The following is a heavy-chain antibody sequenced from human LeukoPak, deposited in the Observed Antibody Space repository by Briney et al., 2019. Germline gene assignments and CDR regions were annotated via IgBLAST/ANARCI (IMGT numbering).Heavy chain of an antibody. Sequence: VASVKVSCKASGYTFTSYDINWVRQATGQGLEWMGWMNPNSGNTDYAQKFQGRVTMTRNTSISTVYMELSSLRSEDTAVYYCAIDLTRGQWLFRFQVYMDVWGKGTTVTISS. D-gene: IGHD6-19*01. J-gene: IGHJ6*03. V-gene: IGHV1-8*02. CDR3: AIDLTRGQWLFRFQVYMDV. CDR1: GYTFTSYD. CDR2: MNPNSGNT.